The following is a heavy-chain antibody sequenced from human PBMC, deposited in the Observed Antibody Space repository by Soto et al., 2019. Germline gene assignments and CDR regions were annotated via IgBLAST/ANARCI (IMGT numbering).Heavy chain of an antibody. CDR2: IYSGGST. V-gene: IGHV4-4*07. CDR3: ASGSAGFGEFSFDY. Sequence: PSETLSLTCTVSSGSITTYYWSWIRQPAGKGLEWIGRIYSGGSTNYNPSLRSRVTVSVDMSKNQFSLKLSSVTAADTAVYYCASGSAGFGEFSFDYWGQGTLVTVSS. CDR1: SGSITTYY. J-gene: IGHJ4*02. D-gene: IGHD3-10*01.